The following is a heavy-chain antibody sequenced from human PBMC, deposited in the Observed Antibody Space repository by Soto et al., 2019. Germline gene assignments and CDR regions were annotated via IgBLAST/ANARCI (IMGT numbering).Heavy chain of an antibody. Sequence: ASVKVSCKASGYTFTGYYMHWVRQAPGQGLEWMGIINPNGGGTSYAQKFQGRVTMTRDTSTSTVYMELSSLRSEDTAVYYCARAGSITIFGVVSSPLDVWGKGTTVTVSS. V-gene: IGHV1-46*03. J-gene: IGHJ6*04. CDR1: GYTFTGYY. CDR2: INPNGGGT. D-gene: IGHD3-3*01. CDR3: ARAGSITIFGVVSSPLDV.